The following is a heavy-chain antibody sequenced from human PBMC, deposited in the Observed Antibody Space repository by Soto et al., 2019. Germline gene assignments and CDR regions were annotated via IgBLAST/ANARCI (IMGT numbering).Heavy chain of an antibody. CDR2: IYSGGST. D-gene: IGHD6-19*01. V-gene: IGHV3-66*04. Sequence: VQLVESGGGLVQPGVSLRLFWAASGFTVSSNYMSWVRQAPGKGLEWVSVIYSGGSTYYADSVKGRFTISRDNSKNTLYLQINCLRAEDTAVYYWARQWLVYHWFDPLGQGTLVTVSS. J-gene: IGHJ5*02. CDR3: ARQWLVYHWFDP. CDR1: GFTVSSNY.